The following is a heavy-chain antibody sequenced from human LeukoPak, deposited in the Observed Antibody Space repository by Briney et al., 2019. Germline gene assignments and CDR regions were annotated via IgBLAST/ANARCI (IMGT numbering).Heavy chain of an antibody. J-gene: IGHJ5*02. CDR2: IYPADSNT. V-gene: IGHV5-51*01. CDR3: ARLYSILSPFDP. D-gene: IGHD2-21*01. Sequence: GESLKISCTGSGYSFATYWIAWVRQMPGEGLEWMGIIYPADSNTRYSPSFKGQVTISADKSNNTAYLQWSSLKASDTAVYFCARLYSILSPFDPWGQGTLVTVSS. CDR1: GYSFATYW.